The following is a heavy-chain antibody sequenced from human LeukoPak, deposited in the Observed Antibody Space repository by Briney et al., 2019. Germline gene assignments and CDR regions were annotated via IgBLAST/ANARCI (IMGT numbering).Heavy chain of an antibody. D-gene: IGHD6-19*01. V-gene: IGHV4-34*01. CDR3: ARGARVGYSSGWSIDY. CDR2: ITHIVNT. J-gene: IGHJ4*02. CDR1: GGSFSGDY. Sequence: LETLSLTCAVSGGSFSGDYWSWVPPPPEKRLESIWEITHIVNTTYNTSLKRRLTISVDTSKNTISLKLNSVAPPDTAVYYCARGARVGYSSGWSIDYWGQGTLVTVSS.